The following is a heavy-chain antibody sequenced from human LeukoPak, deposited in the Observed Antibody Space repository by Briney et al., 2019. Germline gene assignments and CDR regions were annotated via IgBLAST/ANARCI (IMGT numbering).Heavy chain of an antibody. D-gene: IGHD6-13*01. V-gene: IGHV3-30*02. Sequence: GGSVRLSCAASGFTFSTYGMHWVRQAPAKGLEWVTFIQYDGSSQYYADSVKGRFTISRDNSKNTLYLQMNSLGAEDTAVYYCAKESSRWQYFDYWGQGTLVTVSS. CDR1: GFTFSTYG. CDR3: AKESSRWQYFDY. CDR2: IQYDGSSQ. J-gene: IGHJ4*02.